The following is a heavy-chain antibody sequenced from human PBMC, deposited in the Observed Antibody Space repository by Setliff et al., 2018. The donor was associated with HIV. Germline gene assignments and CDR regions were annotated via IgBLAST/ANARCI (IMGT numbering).Heavy chain of an antibody. CDR1: GFTFGDYA. J-gene: IGHJ4*02. Sequence: SLRLSCTASGFTFGDYAMSWVRQAPGKGLEWVGFIRSKAYGGTTEYAASVKDRFTVSRDDSKSIAYLQINSLKTEDTAVYYCTTDPNYYDSRLTAGTWAYWGQGILVTVSS. CDR2: IRSKAYGGTT. D-gene: IGHD3-22*01. CDR3: TTDPNYYDSRLTAGTWAY. V-gene: IGHV3-49*04.